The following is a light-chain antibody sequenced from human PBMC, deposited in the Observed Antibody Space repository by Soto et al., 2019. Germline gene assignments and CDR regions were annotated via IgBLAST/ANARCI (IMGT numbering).Light chain of an antibody. Sequence: EIVLTQSPGTLSLSPGERATLSCRASQSVSTSYLAWYDQRPGQAPRLLIYGASYRAAGIPDRFSGSGSGTDFTLAISRLEPEDSAVYYCQQYGSSPRTFGQGTKVEIK. CDR3: QQYGSSPRT. V-gene: IGKV3-20*01. CDR2: GAS. J-gene: IGKJ1*01. CDR1: QSVSTSY.